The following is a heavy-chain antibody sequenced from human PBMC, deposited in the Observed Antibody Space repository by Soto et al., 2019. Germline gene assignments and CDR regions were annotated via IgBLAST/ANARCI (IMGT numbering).Heavy chain of an antibody. J-gene: IGHJ4*02. D-gene: IGHD5-12*01. Sequence: QVQLVESGGGVVQPGRSLRLSCAASGFTFSAYTMHWVRQAPGKGLEWVAIISDDGSSKYYADSVKGRFTISRDNSKNTLYLQMNSLRDEDTAVFYCARGQRADSLYGQAYYFDFWGQGTLVTVSS. CDR1: GFTFSAYT. CDR2: ISDDGSSK. V-gene: IGHV3-30-3*01. CDR3: ARGQRADSLYGQAYYFDF.